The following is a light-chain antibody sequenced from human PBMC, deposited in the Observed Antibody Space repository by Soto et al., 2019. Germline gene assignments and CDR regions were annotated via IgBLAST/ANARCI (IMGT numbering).Light chain of an antibody. Sequence: DRVSXXXRASQSISAWLAWYQQKPGKAPNLLIYDASTLESGGPSGFSGSGSGTEFTLTISSLQPDDSATYYCQQYNSYPYTFGQGTRLEI. CDR2: DAS. CDR1: QSISAW. CDR3: QQYNSYPYT. J-gene: IGKJ5*01. V-gene: IGKV1-5*01.